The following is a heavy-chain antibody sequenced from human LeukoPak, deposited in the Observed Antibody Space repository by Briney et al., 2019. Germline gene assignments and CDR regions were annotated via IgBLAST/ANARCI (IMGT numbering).Heavy chain of an antibody. CDR3: ARQTYYDILTGYKGFDY. CDR2: LYHSGST. V-gene: IGHV4-30-2*01. CDR1: GGSISSGGYS. D-gene: IGHD3-9*01. Sequence: SQTLSLTCAVSGGSISSGGYSWSWIRQPPGKGLEWIGYLYHSGSTYYNPSLKSRVTISVDRSKNQFSLKLSSVTAADTAVYYCARQTYYDILTGYKGFDYWGQGTLVTVSS. J-gene: IGHJ4*02.